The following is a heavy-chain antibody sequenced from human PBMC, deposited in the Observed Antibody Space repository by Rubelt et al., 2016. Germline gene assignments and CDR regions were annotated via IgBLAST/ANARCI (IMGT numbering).Heavy chain of an antibody. V-gene: IGHV3-23*04. D-gene: IGHD3-22*01. CDR2: ISGSGGST. CDR3: AKDPAMIVVVITTDY. Sequence: EVQLVESGGGLVKPGGSLRLSCAASGFTFSNAWMSWVRQAPGKGLEWVSAISGSGGSTYYADSVKGRFTISRDNSKNTLYLQMNSLRAEDTAVYYCAKDPAMIVVVITTDYWGQGTLVTVSS. J-gene: IGHJ4*02. CDR1: GFTFSNAW.